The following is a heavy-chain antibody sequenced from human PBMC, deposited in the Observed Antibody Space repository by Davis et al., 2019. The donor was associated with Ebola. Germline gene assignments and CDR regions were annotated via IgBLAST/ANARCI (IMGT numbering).Heavy chain of an antibody. CDR2: INHSGST. J-gene: IGHJ4*02. V-gene: IGHV4-34*01. CDR1: GGSISSYY. Sequence: MPSETLSLTCTVSGGSISSYYWSWIRQPPGKGLEWIGEINHSGSTNYNPSLKSRVTISVDTSKNQFSLKLSSVTAADTAVYYCARNPYYDFWSGYSTPLDYWGQGTLVTVSS. D-gene: IGHD3-3*01. CDR3: ARNPYYDFWSGYSTPLDY.